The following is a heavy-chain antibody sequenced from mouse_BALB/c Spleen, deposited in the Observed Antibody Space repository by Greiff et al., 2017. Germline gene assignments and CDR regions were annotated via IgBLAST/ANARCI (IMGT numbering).Heavy chain of an antibody. J-gene: IGHJ4*01. CDR2: ISTYYGNT. CDR1: SYTFTDYA. CDR3: ARGDNYAMDY. Sequence: VQLQQSGPELVRPGVSVKISCKGSSYTFTDYAMHWVKQSHAKSLEWIGVISTYYGNTNYNQKFKGKATMTVDKSSSTAYMELARLTSEDSAVYYCARGDNYAMDYWGQGTSVTVSS. V-gene: IGHV1-67*01.